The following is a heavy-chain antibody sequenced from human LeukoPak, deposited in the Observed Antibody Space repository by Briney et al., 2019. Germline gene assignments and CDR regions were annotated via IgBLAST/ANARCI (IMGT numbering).Heavy chain of an antibody. CDR2: IYSSGTT. CDR1: GGSLSNHY. V-gene: IGHV4-4*07. CDR3: ARGGDGYTFDY. Sequence: SETLSLTCTVSGGSLSNHYWSWIRQPAAKGLEWIGRIYSSGTTNNNPSLKSRVTMSIDTSKNEFALKLSSVTAADTAVYFCARGGDGYTFDYWGQGTLVTVS. J-gene: IGHJ4*02. D-gene: IGHD5-24*01.